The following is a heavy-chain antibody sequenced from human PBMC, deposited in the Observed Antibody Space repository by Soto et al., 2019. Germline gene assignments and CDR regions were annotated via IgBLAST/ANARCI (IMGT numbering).Heavy chain of an antibody. CDR3: ARASLPDIAVAGTEPFDY. D-gene: IGHD6-19*01. J-gene: IGHJ4*02. CDR2: IIPILGIA. Sequence: SVKVSCKASGGTFSSYTISWVRQAPGQGLEWMGRIIPILGIANYAQKFQGRVTITADKSTSTAYMELSSLRSEDTAVYYCARASLPDIAVAGTEPFDYWGQGTLVTVSS. V-gene: IGHV1-69*02. CDR1: GGTFSSYT.